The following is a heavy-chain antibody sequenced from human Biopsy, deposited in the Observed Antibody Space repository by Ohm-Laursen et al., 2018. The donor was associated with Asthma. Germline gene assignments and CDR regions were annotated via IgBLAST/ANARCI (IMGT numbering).Heavy chain of an antibody. V-gene: IGHV4-30-4*01. CDR2: VFWSGST. CDR1: GGYTGSSDHH. J-gene: IGHJ6*02. Sequence: TLSLTCRVSGGYTGSSDHHWAWIRQAPGKGLEWIGFVFWSGSTHYSRSLERRVSISIDMATNEFSMKLWSVTPADTAVYFCARVVSYGDIYFGIDVWGPGNTVLVS. CDR3: ARVVSYGDIYFGIDV. D-gene: IGHD4-17*01.